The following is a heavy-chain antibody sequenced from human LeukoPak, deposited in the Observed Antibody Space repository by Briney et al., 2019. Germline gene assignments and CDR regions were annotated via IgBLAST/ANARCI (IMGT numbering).Heavy chain of an antibody. V-gene: IGHV4-59*01. Sequence: PSETLSLTCTVSGGSISSYYWSWIRQPPGKGLEWIGYIYYSGSTNYNPSLRSRVTISVDTSKNQFSLKVSSVTAADTAVYYCARGYDAFVIWGQGTMVTVSS. D-gene: IGHD5-12*01. CDR2: IYYSGST. CDR3: ARGYDAFVI. CDR1: GGSISSYY. J-gene: IGHJ3*02.